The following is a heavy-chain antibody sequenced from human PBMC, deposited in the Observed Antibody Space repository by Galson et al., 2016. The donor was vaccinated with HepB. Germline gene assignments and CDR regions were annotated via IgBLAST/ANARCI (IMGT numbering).Heavy chain of an antibody. J-gene: IGHJ4*02. CDR3: ARASVGAGRPGAFDN. D-gene: IGHD1-26*01. CDR1: GGSISGSGYY. V-gene: IGHV4-39*02. CDR2: IHSRGYV. Sequence: SETLSLTCTVSGGSISGSGYYWGWIRQPPGKGLEWIGCIHSRGYVFYDPSLKSRATISVDTSKNHLSLKVSSVTATDTAVYYCARASVGAGRPGAFDNWGQGTVVTVSS.